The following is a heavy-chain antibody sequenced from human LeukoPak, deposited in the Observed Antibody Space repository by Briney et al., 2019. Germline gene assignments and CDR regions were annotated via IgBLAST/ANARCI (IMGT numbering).Heavy chain of an antibody. CDR1: GFTFSDYY. CDR2: ISSSSSSYT. CDR3: ARASASYFDY. J-gene: IGHJ4*02. Sequence: PGGSLRLSCAASGFTFSDYYMCWIRQAPGKGLEWVSYISSSSSSYTNYADSVKGRFTISRDNAKNSLCLQLNTLRDEDTGVYFCARASASYFDYWGQGTLVTVSS. V-gene: IGHV3-11*06.